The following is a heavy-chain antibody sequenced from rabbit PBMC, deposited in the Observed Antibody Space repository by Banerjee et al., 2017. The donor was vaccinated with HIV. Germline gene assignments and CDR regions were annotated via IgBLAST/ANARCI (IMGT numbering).Heavy chain of an antibody. Sequence: QSLEESGGGLVTPGGTLILTCKASGLDFSISFWISWVRQAPGKGLEWIGCIYSVAGATDYANWVNGRFTISLDNAQNTVFLQETSLTAADTATYFCARDYINGYTDYVFNLWGQGTLVTVS. CDR3: ARDYINGYTDYVFNL. V-gene: IGHV1S43*01. CDR1: GLDFSISFW. CDR2: IYSVAGAT. J-gene: IGHJ4*01. D-gene: IGHD6-1*01.